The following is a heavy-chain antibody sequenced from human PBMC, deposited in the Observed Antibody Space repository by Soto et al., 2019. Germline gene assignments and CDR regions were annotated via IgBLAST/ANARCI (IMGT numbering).Heavy chain of an antibody. CDR3: ASTMVRGTGIDY. D-gene: IGHD3-10*01. J-gene: IGHJ4*02. Sequence: SETLSLTCTVSGGSISSGGYYWSWIRQHPGKGLEWIGYIYYSGSTYYNPSLKSRVTISVDTSKNQFSLKLSSVTAADTAVYYCASTMVRGTGIDYWGQGTLVTVSS. V-gene: IGHV4-31*03. CDR1: GGSISSGGYY. CDR2: IYYSGST.